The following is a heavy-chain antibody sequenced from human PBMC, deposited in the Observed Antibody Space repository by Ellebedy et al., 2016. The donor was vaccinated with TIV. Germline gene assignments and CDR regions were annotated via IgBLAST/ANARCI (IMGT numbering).Heavy chain of an antibody. CDR3: VRRAVDF. Sequence: GESLKISCAASGFTLNNYDTNWARQAPGKGLEWLAYISTNGAIIAYADSVKGRFTISRDNAKNSLYLQMNSLRDEDTAVYHCVRRAVDFWGPGTLVTVSS. CDR2: ISTNGAII. V-gene: IGHV3-48*02. CDR1: GFTLNNYD. J-gene: IGHJ4*02.